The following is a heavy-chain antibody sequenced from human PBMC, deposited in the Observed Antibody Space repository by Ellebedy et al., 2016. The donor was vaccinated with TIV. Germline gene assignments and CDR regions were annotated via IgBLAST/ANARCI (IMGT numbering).Heavy chain of an antibody. CDR2: IKQDGSEK. CDR1: GFTFTSGFSFSSYA. V-gene: IGHV3-7*01. Sequence: GGSLRLXXAASGFTFTSGFSFSSYAMSWVRQAPGKGLEWVANIKQDGSEKYYVDSVKGRFTISRDNAKNSLYLQMNSLRAENTAVYYCARDGAWFGEFAFDYWGQGTLVTVSS. CDR3: ARDGAWFGEFAFDY. D-gene: IGHD3-10*01. J-gene: IGHJ4*02.